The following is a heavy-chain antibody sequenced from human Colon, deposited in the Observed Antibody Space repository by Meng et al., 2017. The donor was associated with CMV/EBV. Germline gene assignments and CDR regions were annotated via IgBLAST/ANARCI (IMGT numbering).Heavy chain of an antibody. V-gene: IGHV3-30*04. CDR2: ISYDGSNK. CDR3: AKDSTGDCGYYYYSGMDV. CDR1: GFTFSSYA. J-gene: IGHJ6*02. Sequence: GESLKISCAASGFTFSSYAMHWVRQAPGKGLEWVAVISYDGSNKYYADSVTGRFTISRDNSKNTLYLQMNSLRAEDTAVYYCAKDSTGDCGYYYYSGMDVWGQGTTVTVSS. D-gene: IGHD2-21*02.